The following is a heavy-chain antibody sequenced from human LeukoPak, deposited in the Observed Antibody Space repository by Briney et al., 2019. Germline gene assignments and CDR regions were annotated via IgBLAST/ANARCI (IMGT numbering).Heavy chain of an antibody. CDR1: GDSISSYY. Sequence: PSETLSLTCTVSGDSISSYYWSWIRQPPGKGLEWIGYIYYSGSTNYNPSLKSRVTISVDASKNQFSLKLSSVTAADTAVYYCARYGYIYGTDYWGQGTLVTVSS. J-gene: IGHJ4*02. D-gene: IGHD5-18*01. V-gene: IGHV4-59*01. CDR3: ARYGYIYGTDY. CDR2: IYYSGST.